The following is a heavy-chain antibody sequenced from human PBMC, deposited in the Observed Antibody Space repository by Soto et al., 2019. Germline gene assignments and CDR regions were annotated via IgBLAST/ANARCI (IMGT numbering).Heavy chain of an antibody. CDR3: AGLYSSGYFHFDY. D-gene: IGHD3-22*01. CDR1: GGSFSGYY. J-gene: IGHJ4*02. Sequence: SETLSLTCAVYGGSFSGYYWSWIRQPPGKGLEWIGYIYYSGSTNYNPSLKSRVTISVDTSKNQFSLKLSSVTAADTAVYYCAGLYSSGYFHFDYWGQGTLVTVSS. CDR2: IYYSGST. V-gene: IGHV4-59*01.